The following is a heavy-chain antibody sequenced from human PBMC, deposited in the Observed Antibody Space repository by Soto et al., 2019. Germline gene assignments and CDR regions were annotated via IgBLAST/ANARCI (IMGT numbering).Heavy chain of an antibody. CDR3: AKDTDLAYCGGDCYSGYFDY. D-gene: IGHD2-21*02. J-gene: IGHJ4*02. Sequence: GGSLRLSCAASGFTFSSYAMSWVRQAPGKGLEWVSAISGSGGSTYYADSVKGRFTISGDNSKNTLYLQMNSLRAEDTAVYYCAKDTDLAYCGGDCYSGYFDYWGQGTLVTVSS. V-gene: IGHV3-23*01. CDR1: GFTFSSYA. CDR2: ISGSGGST.